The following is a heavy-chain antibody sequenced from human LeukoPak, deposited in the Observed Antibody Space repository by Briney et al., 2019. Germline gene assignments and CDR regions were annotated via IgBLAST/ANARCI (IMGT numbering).Heavy chain of an antibody. CDR3: ALLGESREWLDP. D-gene: IGHD3-10*01. CDR2: FDPEDGET. Sequence: ASVSVSSTVSGYTLTELSMHWVRQAPGKGREGVGGFDPEDGETICAQKFKGRVTIAEDTSTDAAYMELGSLRSEDMAVYYCALLGESREWLDPWGQGTMVTVSS. J-gene: IGHJ5*02. CDR1: GYTLTELS. V-gene: IGHV1-24*01.